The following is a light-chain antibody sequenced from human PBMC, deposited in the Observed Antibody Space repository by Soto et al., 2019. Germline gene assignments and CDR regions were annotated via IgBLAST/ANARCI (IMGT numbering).Light chain of an antibody. Sequence: QSVLTQPPSASGTPGQRVTISCSGSSSNIGSNYVYWYQQLPGTAPKLLIYRNNQRPSGVPDRFSGSKSGPSASLAISGVRSEDEADYYCTAWDDTLRGPLFGVGTKLTVL. J-gene: IGLJ2*01. CDR1: SSNIGSNY. CDR3: TAWDDTLRGPL. V-gene: IGLV1-47*01. CDR2: RNN.